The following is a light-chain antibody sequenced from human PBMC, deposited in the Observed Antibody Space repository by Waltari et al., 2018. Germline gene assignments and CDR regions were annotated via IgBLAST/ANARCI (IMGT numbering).Light chain of an antibody. CDR1: SLRMYH. CDR2: GQN. Sequence: SSALTQDPVVSVALGQTIRITCQGDSLRMYHASLYQQKPGQAPVLVIYGQNNRPSGIADRFSGSTSGNTASLTITGAQAEDEADYYCDSRDSSGNHEVFGGGTKLTVL. J-gene: IGLJ2*01. V-gene: IGLV3-19*01. CDR3: DSRDSSGNHEV.